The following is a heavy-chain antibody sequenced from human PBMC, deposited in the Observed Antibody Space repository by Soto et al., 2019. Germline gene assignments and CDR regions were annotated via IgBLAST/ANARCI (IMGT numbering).Heavy chain of an antibody. CDR1: GGSISSSSYY. Sequence: SETLSLTCTVSGGSISSSSYYWGWIRQPPGKGLEWIGSIYYSGSTYYNPSLKSRVTISVDTSKNQFSLKLSSVTAADTAVYYCARVFRPPPNYKHVVVPAAMGFQHWGQGTLVTVSS. J-gene: IGHJ1*01. CDR3: ARVFRPPPNYKHVVVPAAMGFQH. CDR2: IYYSGST. D-gene: IGHD2-2*01. V-gene: IGHV4-39*07.